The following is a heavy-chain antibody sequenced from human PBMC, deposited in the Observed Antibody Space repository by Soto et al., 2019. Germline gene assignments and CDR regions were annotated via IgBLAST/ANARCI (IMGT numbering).Heavy chain of an antibody. V-gene: IGHV3-23*01. CDR1: GFTFSSYA. Sequence: PGGSLRLSCAASGFTFSSYAMSWVRQAPGKGLEWVSAISGSGGSTYYADSVKGRFTISRDNSKNTLYLQMNSLRAEDTAVYYCAKRGCYYYGSGSYYNCFGLSQMGYWGQGTLVTVSS. J-gene: IGHJ4*02. CDR2: ISGSGGST. D-gene: IGHD3-10*01. CDR3: AKRGCYYYGSGSYYNCFGLSQMGY.